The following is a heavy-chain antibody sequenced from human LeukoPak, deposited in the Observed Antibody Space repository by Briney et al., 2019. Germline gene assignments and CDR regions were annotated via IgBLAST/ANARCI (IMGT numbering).Heavy chain of an antibody. Sequence: GGSLRLSCAASGFTFSSYWMHWVRQAPGKGLVWVSQINSDGSSTSYADSVKGRFTISRDNAKNTLYLQMNSLRAEDTAVYYCAREWGGTYGDPGHFDYWGQGTLVTVSS. CDR3: AREWGGTYGDPGHFDY. D-gene: IGHD4-17*01. CDR1: GFTFSSYW. J-gene: IGHJ4*02. V-gene: IGHV3-74*01. CDR2: INSDGSST.